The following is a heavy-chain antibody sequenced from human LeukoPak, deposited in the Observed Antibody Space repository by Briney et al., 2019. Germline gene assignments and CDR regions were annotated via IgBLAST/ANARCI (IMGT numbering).Heavy chain of an antibody. Sequence: SETLSLTCAVYGGSFSGYYWSWIRQPPGKGLEWIGEINHSGSTNYNPSLKSRVTISVDTSKNQFSLKLSSVTAADTAVYYCTRHLPGATWFDPWGQGTLVTVSS. CDR1: GGSFSGYY. D-gene: IGHD1-26*01. CDR3: TRHLPGATWFDP. CDR2: INHSGST. V-gene: IGHV4-34*01. J-gene: IGHJ5*02.